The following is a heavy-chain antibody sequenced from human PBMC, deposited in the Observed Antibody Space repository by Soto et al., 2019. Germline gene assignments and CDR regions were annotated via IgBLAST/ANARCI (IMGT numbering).Heavy chain of an antibody. CDR2: INHSGST. CDR1: GGSFSGYY. D-gene: IGHD1-26*01. CDR3: ARGNVVGATDIYY. Sequence: QVQLHQWGAGLLKPSETLSLTCAVYGGSFSGYYWSWIRQPPGKGLEWIGEINHSGSTNYNTSLKILVTISVDTSNNQFSLKLSSVTAADTAVYYCARGNVVGATDIYYWGQGTLVTVSS. V-gene: IGHV4-34*01. J-gene: IGHJ4*02.